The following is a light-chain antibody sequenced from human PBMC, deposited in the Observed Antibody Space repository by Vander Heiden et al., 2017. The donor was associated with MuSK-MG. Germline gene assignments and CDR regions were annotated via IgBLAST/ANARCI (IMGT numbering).Light chain of an antibody. CDR2: DAS. Sequence: EIVLTQSPATLSLSPGERATLSCKTSESVGSYLAWYQQKPGQAPRLLIYDASKTATGIPARLSGSGYGTDFTLTISSLEAEDFAVYFCQQRSAWPPWTFGQGTKVEIK. CDR1: ESVGSY. CDR3: QQRSAWPPWT. V-gene: IGKV3-11*01. J-gene: IGKJ1*01.